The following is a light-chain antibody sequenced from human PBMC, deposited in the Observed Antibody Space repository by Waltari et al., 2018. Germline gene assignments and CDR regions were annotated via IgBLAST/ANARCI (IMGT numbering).Light chain of an antibody. CDR3: QQYKTYWT. V-gene: IGKV1-5*03. CDR1: QSISTW. J-gene: IGKJ1*01. Sequence: DIQMTQSPSTLSASVGERVTITCRASQSISTWLAWYQQKPGKAPNLLIYNASTLESWVPSSFSGSGSGTEFTLTISSLQPDDFATYYCQQYKTYWTFGQGTKVEIK. CDR2: NAS.